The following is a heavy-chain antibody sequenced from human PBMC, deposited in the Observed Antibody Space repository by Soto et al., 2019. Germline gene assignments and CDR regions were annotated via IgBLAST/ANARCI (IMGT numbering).Heavy chain of an antibody. CDR2: IWYDGSNK. V-gene: IGHV3-33*01. J-gene: IGHJ4*02. CDR1: GFTFSSYG. Sequence: QVQLVESGGGVVQPGRSLRLSCAASGFTFSSYGMHWVRQAPGKGLEWVAVIWYDGSNKYYADSVKGRFTISRDNSKNTQYLQMHSLRAEDTAVYYCASGSGSYFYFDYWGQGTLVTVSS. D-gene: IGHD1-26*01. CDR3: ASGSGSYFYFDY.